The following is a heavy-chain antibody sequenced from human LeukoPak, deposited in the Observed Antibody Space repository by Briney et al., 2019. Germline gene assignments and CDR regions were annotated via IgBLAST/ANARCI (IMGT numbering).Heavy chain of an antibody. J-gene: IGHJ3*02. Sequence: GGSLRLSCAASGFTFSDYYMSWIRQAPGKGLEWVSYISSSGSTIYYADSVKGRFTISRDNAKNSLYLQMNSLRAEDTAVCYCARAQPPLRYPAFDIWGQGTMVTVSS. CDR1: GFTFSDYY. V-gene: IGHV3-11*01. CDR2: ISSSGSTI. CDR3: ARAQPPLRYPAFDI. D-gene: IGHD3-9*01.